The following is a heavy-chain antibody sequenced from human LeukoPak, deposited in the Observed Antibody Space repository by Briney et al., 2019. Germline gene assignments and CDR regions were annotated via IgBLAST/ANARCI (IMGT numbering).Heavy chain of an antibody. J-gene: IGHJ6*02. CDR1: GGSISSYY. Sequence: SETLSLTCNVSGGSISSYYWSWIRQPPGKGLEWIGYIYYSGSTNYNPSLKSRVTISVDTSKNQFSLKLSSVTAADTAVYYCARSARGGYDFWGGFYYYYGMDVWGQGTTVTVSS. CDR2: IYYSGST. D-gene: IGHD3-3*01. V-gene: IGHV4-59*01. CDR3: ARSARGGYDFWGGFYYYYGMDV.